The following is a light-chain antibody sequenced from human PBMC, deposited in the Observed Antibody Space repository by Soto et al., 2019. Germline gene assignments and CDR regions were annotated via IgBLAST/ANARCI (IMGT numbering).Light chain of an antibody. CDR1: QSVSIN. J-gene: IGKJ1*01. Sequence: DIVMQQSRAILSFYPGERVALYCMSSQSVSINLAWIQQKPGQGPRLLIIGASTRATGVPDRFSGSGSGTEFTLTIESLQSDDFATYYCQQYDKSPPWTFGKGNKVDIK. CDR2: GAS. CDR3: QQYDKSPPWT. V-gene: IGKV3-15*01.